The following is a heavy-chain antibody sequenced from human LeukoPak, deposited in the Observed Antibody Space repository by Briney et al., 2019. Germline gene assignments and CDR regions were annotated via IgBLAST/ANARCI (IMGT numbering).Heavy chain of an antibody. V-gene: IGHV1-69*13. Sequence: SVKVSCKASGCTFSSYAISWVRQAPGQGLEWMGGIIPIFGTANYAQKFQGRVTITADESTSTAYMELSSLRSEDTAVYYCARSITIFGVVISRYYGMDVWGQGTTVTVSS. CDR1: GCTFSSYA. J-gene: IGHJ6*02. CDR3: ARSITIFGVVISRYYGMDV. CDR2: IIPIFGTA. D-gene: IGHD3-3*01.